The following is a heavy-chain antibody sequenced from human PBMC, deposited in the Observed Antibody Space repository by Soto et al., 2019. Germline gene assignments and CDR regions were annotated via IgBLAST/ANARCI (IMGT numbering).Heavy chain of an antibody. D-gene: IGHD1-1*01. CDR3: TREFTASTPYYFES. CDR2: IYNNGST. CDR1: GGSVSSGLYY. Sequence: TLSLTCTVSGGSVSSGLYYWSWIRQAPGKGLEWIGYIYNNGSTYSNPSLKSRVTISVDTSKNQFSLRLRSVTAADTAVYYCTREFTASTPYYFESWGQGVLVTVS. V-gene: IGHV4-61*01. J-gene: IGHJ4*02.